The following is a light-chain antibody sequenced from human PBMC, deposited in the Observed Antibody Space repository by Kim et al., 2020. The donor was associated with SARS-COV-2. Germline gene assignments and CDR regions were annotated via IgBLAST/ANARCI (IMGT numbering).Light chain of an antibody. CDR3: SSYTGSVV. CDR2: DVT. CDR1: SSDVGAHNY. J-gene: IGLJ2*01. V-gene: IGLV2-14*03. Sequence: SPGHSTTLPCPGTSSDVGAHNYVSWYQHHPGKAPKLMIYDVTRRPSGISNRFSGSKSGNTASLTISGLQAEDEADYYCSSYTGSVVFGGGTQLTVL.